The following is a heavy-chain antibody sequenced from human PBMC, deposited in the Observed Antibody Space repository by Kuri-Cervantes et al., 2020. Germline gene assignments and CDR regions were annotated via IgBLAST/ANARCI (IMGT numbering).Heavy chain of an antibody. J-gene: IGHJ4*02. CDR1: GFTVSSNY. CDR2: IYSGGST. V-gene: IGHV3-66*01. Sequence: GGSLRLSCAASGFTVSSNYMSCVRHAPGKGLEWVSVIYSGGSTYYADSVKGRFTISSDNSKTTLYLQMNSLRAEDTAVYYCARGGVFRGDLDYWGQGTLVTVSS. CDR3: ARGGVFRGDLDY. D-gene: IGHD3-10*01.